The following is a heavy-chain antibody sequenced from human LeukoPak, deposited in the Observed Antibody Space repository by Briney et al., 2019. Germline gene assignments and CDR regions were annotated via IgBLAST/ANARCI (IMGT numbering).Heavy chain of an antibody. J-gene: IGHJ4*02. V-gene: IGHV3-48*02. CDR3: ARADFYGSGSHPPGGFDY. CDR2: ISGSSSSSDGGAI. CDR1: GXTFSTYS. Sequence: PGGSLRLSCTASGXTFSTYSMNWVRQAPGRGLEWVSYISGSSSSSDGGAIQYADSVKGRFTISRDNDKNSLYLQMNSLRDEDTAVYYCARADFYGSGSHPPGGFDYWGQGTLVTVSS. D-gene: IGHD3-10*01.